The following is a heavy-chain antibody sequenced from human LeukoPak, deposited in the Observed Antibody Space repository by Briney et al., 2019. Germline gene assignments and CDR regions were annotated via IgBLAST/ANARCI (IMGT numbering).Heavy chain of an antibody. D-gene: IGHD3-3*01. CDR1: GFTFSNAW. J-gene: IGHJ1*01. Sequence: GGSLRLSCAASGFTFSNAWMSWVRQAPGKGLEWVGRIKSKTDGGTTDCAAPVKGRFTISRDDSKNTLYLQMNSLKTEDTAVYYCTTATTYDFWSGYHQYFQHWGQGTLVTVSS. CDR3: TTATTYDFWSGYHQYFQH. CDR2: IKSKTDGGTT. V-gene: IGHV3-15*01.